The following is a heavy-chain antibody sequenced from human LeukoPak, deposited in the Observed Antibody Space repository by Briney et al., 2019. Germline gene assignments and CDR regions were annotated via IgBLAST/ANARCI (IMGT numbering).Heavy chain of an antibody. J-gene: IGHJ6*03. CDR3: ARHRVYGDYVTYYYYMDV. CDR2: IYPGDSDT. Sequence: GESLKISCKGSGYSFTSNWIGWVRQMPGKGLEWMGIIYPGDSDTRYSPSFQGQVTISADKSISTAYLQWSSLKASDTAMYYCARHRVYGDYVTYYYYMDVWGKGTTVTISS. V-gene: IGHV5-51*01. CDR1: GYSFTSNW. D-gene: IGHD4-17*01.